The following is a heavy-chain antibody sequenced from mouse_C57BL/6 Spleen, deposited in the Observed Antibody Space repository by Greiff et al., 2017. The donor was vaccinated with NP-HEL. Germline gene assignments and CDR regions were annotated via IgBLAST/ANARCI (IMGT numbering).Heavy chain of an antibody. CDR1: GFTFSDYG. J-gene: IGHJ3*01. CDR3: ARRDDYDVFAY. CDR2: ISSGSSTI. Sequence: EVQGVESGGGLVKPGGSLKLSCAASGFTFSDYGMHWVRQAPEKGLEWVAYISSGSSTIYYADTVKGRFTISRDNAKNTLFLQMASLRSEDPAMYYCARRDDYDVFAYWGQGTLVTVSA. V-gene: IGHV5-17*01. D-gene: IGHD2-4*01.